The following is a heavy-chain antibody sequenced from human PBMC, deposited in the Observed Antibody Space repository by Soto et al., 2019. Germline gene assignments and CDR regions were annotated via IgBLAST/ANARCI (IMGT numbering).Heavy chain of an antibody. J-gene: IGHJ6*02. D-gene: IGHD6-19*01. V-gene: IGHV1-3*01. CDR2: INAGNGNT. CDR1: GYTFTSYA. Sequence: ASVKVSCKASGYTFTSYAMHWVRQAPGQRLEWMGWINAGNGNTKYSQKFQGRVTITRDTSASTAYMELSSLRSEDTAVYYCAREASSGLCLDVWGQGTTVTVS. CDR3: AREASSGLCLDV.